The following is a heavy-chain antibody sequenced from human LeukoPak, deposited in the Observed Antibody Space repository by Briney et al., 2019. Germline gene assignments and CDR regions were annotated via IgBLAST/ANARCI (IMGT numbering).Heavy chain of an antibody. CDR1: GGTFSSYA. CDR3: ARVREWERPGDFDL. V-gene: IGHV1-69*05. J-gene: IGHJ2*01. CDR2: IIPIFGTA. Sequence: GASVKVSCKASGGTFSSYAISWVRQAPGQGLEWMGGIIPIFGTADYAQKFQGGVTITTDESTSTAYMELSSLRSEDTAVYYCARVREWERPGDFDLWGRGTLVTVSS. D-gene: IGHD1-26*01.